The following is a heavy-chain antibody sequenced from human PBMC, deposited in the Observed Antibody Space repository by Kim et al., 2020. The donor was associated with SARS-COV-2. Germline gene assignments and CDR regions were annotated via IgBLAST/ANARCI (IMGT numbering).Heavy chain of an antibody. Sequence: SVKVSCKASGGTFSSYAISWVRQAPGQGLEWMGGIIPIFGTANYAQKFQGRVTITADESTSTAYMELSSLRSEDTAVYYCARDSPYQLLGSDYWGQGTLVTVSS. CDR3: ARDSPYQLLGSDY. CDR1: GGTFSSYA. V-gene: IGHV1-69*13. CDR2: IIPIFGTA. D-gene: IGHD2-2*01. J-gene: IGHJ4*02.